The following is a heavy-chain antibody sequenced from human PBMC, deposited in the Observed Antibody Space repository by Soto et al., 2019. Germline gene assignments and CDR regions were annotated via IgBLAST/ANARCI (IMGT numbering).Heavy chain of an antibody. J-gene: IGHJ4*01. CDR2: IKSRALGGTT. Sequence: EVHLVESGGGLVEPGGSLRLSCAGSGFPFSNAWINWVRHVPGKGLERVVRIKSRALGGTTDFAAPVRGRFAITRDDSRNVTYLQMNSLHTEDTAVYYCTTDSYSSMVVVRFDYWCHGSLVTVSS. V-gene: IGHV3-15*07. CDR1: GFPFSNAW. D-gene: IGHD2-15*01. CDR3: TTDSYSSMVVVRFDY.